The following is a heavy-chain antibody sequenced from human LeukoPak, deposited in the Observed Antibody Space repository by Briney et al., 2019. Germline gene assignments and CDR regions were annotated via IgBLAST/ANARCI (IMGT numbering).Heavy chain of an antibody. D-gene: IGHD2-15*01. CDR1: GFTFSSSW. CDR3: ARGAAVAAAVFDY. J-gene: IGHJ4*02. CDR2: IKTDGSEK. Sequence: HPGGTLRLSCAASGFTFSSSWMAWVRQAPVQGLEGVGSIKTDGSEKYYVDSVKGRFIISRAHAKNSLHLQMNSLRPEDTAVYYCARGAAVAAAVFDYWGQGILATVSS. V-gene: IGHV3-7*01.